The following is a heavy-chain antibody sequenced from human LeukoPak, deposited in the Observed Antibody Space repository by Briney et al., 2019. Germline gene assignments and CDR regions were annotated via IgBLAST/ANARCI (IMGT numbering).Heavy chain of an antibody. J-gene: IGHJ4*02. Sequence: PGGSLRLSCVGSGFTFSSYWMHWVRQGPGKGLEWVSRISIDGSTTTYADSVKGRFTISRDNSKNTLYLQMKSLRGEDTAVYYCGKALVVAQWLAAFDYWGQGTLVTVSS. CDR1: GFTFSSYW. CDR2: ISIDGSTT. D-gene: IGHD6-19*01. V-gene: IGHV3-74*01. CDR3: GKALVVAQWLAAFDY.